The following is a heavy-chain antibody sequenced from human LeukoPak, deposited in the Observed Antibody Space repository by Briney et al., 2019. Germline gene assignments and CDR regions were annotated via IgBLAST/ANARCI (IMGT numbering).Heavy chain of an antibody. V-gene: IGHV1-18*01. CDR2: ISSYNGNT. CDR1: GYTFTSYG. CDR3: AREKWVTTVVTPPFDY. D-gene: IGHD4-23*01. Sequence: ASVKVSCKASGYTFTSYGIGWVRQAPGQGLEWMGWISSYNGNTNYVQKLQGRVTMTTDTSTSTAYMELRSLRSDDTAVYYCAREKWVTTVVTPPFDYWGQGTLVTVSS. J-gene: IGHJ4*02.